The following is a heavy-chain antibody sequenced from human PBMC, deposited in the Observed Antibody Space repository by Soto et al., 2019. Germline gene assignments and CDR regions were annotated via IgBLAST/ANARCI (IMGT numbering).Heavy chain of an antibody. V-gene: IGHV3-30*18. CDR2: ISYDGSNK. J-gene: IGHJ4*02. D-gene: IGHD6-6*01. CDR1: GFTFSSYG. Sequence: QVQLVESGGGVVQPGRSLRLSCAASGFTFSSYGMHWVRQAPGKGLEWVAVISYDGSNKYYADSVKGRFTISRDNSKNTLYLQMNSLRAEDTAVYYCAKGSSSVWGQGTLVTVSS. CDR3: AKGSSSV.